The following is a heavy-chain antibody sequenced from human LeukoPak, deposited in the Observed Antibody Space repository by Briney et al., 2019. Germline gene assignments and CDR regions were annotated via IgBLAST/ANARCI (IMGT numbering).Heavy chain of an antibody. Sequence: GGSLRLSCAASGFTFSSYGMHWVRQAPGKGLEWVAVISYDGSNKYYADSVKGRFTISRDNSKNTLYLQMNSLRAEDTAVYYCAKDLRYYDYVWGSPYDDYWGQGTLVTVSS. CDR3: AKDLRYYDYVWGSPYDDY. J-gene: IGHJ4*02. V-gene: IGHV3-30*18. D-gene: IGHD3-16*01. CDR2: ISYDGSNK. CDR1: GFTFSSYG.